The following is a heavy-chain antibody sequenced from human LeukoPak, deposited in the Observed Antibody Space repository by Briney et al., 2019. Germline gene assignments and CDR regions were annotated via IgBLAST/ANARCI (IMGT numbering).Heavy chain of an antibody. V-gene: IGHV3-30*03. J-gene: IGHJ4*02. CDR2: ISYDGSNK. CDR1: GFTFSSYG. Sequence: GGSLRLSCAASGFTFSSYGMHWVRQAPGKGLEWVAVISYDGSNKYYADSVKGRFTISRDNSKNTLYLQMNSLRAEDTAVYYCVPVVAAATFDYWGQGTLVTVSS. D-gene: IGHD2-15*01. CDR3: VPVVAAATFDY.